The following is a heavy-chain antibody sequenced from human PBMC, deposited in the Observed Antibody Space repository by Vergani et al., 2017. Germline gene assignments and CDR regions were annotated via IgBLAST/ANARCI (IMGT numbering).Heavy chain of an antibody. Sequence: EVQLVESGGGLVKPGGSLRLSCAASGFTFSSYSMNWVRQAPGKGLEWVSSISSSSSYIYYSDSVKGRFTISRDNAKNSLYLQMNSLRAEDTAVYYCARERQVAGTFRRHLDYWGRGTLVTVSS. D-gene: IGHD6-19*01. CDR2: ISSSSSYI. J-gene: IGHJ4*02. CDR3: ARERQVAGTFRRHLDY. V-gene: IGHV3-21*01. CDR1: GFTFSSYS.